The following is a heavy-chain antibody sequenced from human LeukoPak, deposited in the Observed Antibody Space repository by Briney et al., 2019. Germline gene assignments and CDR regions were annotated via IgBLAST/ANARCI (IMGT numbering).Heavy chain of an antibody. D-gene: IGHD4-23*01. J-gene: IGHJ4*02. Sequence: ASVKVSCKASGYTFTGYYMHWVRQAPGQGPEWMGWINPNSGGTSYAQKFQGRVTMTRDTSISTAYMELSRLRSEDTAVYYCARNYDGACDYWGQGTLVTVSS. V-gene: IGHV1-2*02. CDR3: ARNYDGACDY. CDR1: GYTFTGYY. CDR2: INPNSGGT.